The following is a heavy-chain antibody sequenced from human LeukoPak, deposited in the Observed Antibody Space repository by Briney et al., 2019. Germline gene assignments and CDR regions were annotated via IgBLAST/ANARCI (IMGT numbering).Heavy chain of an antibody. V-gene: IGHV4-39*07. CDR2: IYHSGST. Sequence: SETLSLTCTVSGVSISSSYSYWGWIRQPPGKGLEWIANIYHSGSTYYNPSLKSRVTISVDTSKNQFSLKLSSVTAADTAVYYCARDYYGSGRETLYYFDYWGQGTLVTVSS. J-gene: IGHJ4*02. CDR3: ARDYYGSGRETLYYFDY. D-gene: IGHD3-10*01. CDR1: GVSISSSYSY.